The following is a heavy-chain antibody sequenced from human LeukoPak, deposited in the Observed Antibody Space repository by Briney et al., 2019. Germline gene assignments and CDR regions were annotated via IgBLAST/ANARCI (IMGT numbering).Heavy chain of an antibody. CDR1: GFIFNAYD. V-gene: IGHV3-48*02. Sequence: GGSLRLSCAASGFIFNAYDMNWVRQAPGKGLEWLSFIEKTSSTIYYADSVKGRFTISRDNARNSLYLQLNGLRDEDTALYYCVRDRMGGAFDIWGQGTMVTISS. CDR3: VRDRMGGAFDI. D-gene: IGHD3-16*01. CDR2: IEKTSSTI. J-gene: IGHJ3*02.